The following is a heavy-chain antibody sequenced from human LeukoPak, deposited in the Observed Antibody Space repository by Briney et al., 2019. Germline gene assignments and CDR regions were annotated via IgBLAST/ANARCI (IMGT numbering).Heavy chain of an antibody. D-gene: IGHD3-10*01. CDR1: GFTFSSYG. CDR3: AKGRPMVRGVNSGYYFDY. V-gene: IGHV3-30*02. J-gene: IGHJ4*02. CDR2: IRYDGSNK. Sequence: GGSLRLSCAASGFTFSSYGMHWVRQAPGKGLEWVAFIRYDGSNKYCADSVKGRFTISRDNSKNTLYLQMNSLRAEDTAVYYCAKGRPMVRGVNSGYYFDYWGQGTLVTVSS.